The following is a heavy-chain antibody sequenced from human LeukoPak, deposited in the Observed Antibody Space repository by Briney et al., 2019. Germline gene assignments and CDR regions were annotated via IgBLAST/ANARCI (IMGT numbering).Heavy chain of an antibody. J-gene: IGHJ3*02. D-gene: IGHD2-15*01. Sequence: GGSLRLSCAASGVTLRYYAMSWVRQAPGKGLEWVSAIRGSGGGTYYADSVRGRFTISRDNSKNTLYLQMNSLRAEDTAVYYCAKDWRGYCSGGSCYDAFDIWGQGTMVTVSS. V-gene: IGHV3-23*01. CDR2: IRGSGGGT. CDR3: AKDWRGYCSGGSCYDAFDI. CDR1: GVTLRYYA.